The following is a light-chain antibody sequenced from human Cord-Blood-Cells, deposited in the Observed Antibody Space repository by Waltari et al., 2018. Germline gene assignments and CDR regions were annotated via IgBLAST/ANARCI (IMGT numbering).Light chain of an antibody. V-gene: IGLV2-8*01. J-gene: IGLJ3*02. Sequence: QSALTQPPSASGSPGQSVTISCTGTSSDVGGYNYVSWYQQHPAKAPKLMIYEVSKRPSGFPDRFSGSKSGNTASLTVSGLQAEDEADYYCSSYAGSNNLVFGGGTKLTVL. CDR1: SSDVGGYNY. CDR3: SSYAGSNNLV. CDR2: EVS.